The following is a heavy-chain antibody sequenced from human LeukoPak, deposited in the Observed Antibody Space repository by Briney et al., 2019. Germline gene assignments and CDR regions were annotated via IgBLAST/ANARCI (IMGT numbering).Heavy chain of an antibody. J-gene: IGHJ4*02. CDR1: GYTFTGYY. D-gene: IGHD6-6*01. CDR2: INPNSGGT. V-gene: IGHV1-2*02. CDR3: ARPNYRSIAARPGFDY. Sequence: GASVKVSCKASGYTFTGYYMHWVRQAPGQGLEWMGWINPNSGGTNYAQKFQGRVTMTRDTSISTAYMELSRLRSDDTAVYYCARPNYRSIAARPGFDYWGQGTLVTVSS.